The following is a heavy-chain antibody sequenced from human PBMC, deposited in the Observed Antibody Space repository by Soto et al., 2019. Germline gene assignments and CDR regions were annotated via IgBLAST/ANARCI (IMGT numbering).Heavy chain of an antibody. J-gene: IGHJ6*02. CDR2: IYYSGST. Sequence: SETLSLTCTVSGGSISSSSYYWGWIRQPPGKGLGWIGSIYYSGSTYYNPSLKSRVTISVDTSKNQFSLKLSSVTAADTAVYYCARGGRRSPGMDVWGQGTTVTVSS. CDR1: GGSISSSSYY. CDR3: ARGGRRSPGMDV. V-gene: IGHV4-39*07.